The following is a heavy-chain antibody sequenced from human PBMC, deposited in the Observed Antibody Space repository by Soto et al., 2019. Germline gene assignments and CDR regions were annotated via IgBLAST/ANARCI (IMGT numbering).Heavy chain of an antibody. CDR3: ARYKTKEYYYDSSGYYPPDYYYGMDV. Sequence: ASVKVSCKASGYTFTSYDINWVRQATGQGLEWMGWMNPNSGNTGYAQKFQGRVTMTRNTSISTAYMELSTLRSEETAVYYCARYKTKEYYYDSSGYYPPDYYYGMDVWGQGTTVT. CDR2: MNPNSGNT. V-gene: IGHV1-8*01. J-gene: IGHJ6*02. CDR1: GYTFTSYD. D-gene: IGHD3-22*01.